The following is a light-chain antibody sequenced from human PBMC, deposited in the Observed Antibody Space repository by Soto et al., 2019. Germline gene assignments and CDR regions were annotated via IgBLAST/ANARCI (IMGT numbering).Light chain of an antibody. CDR3: QRYATYSPT. J-gene: IGKJ1*01. CDR2: DAS. V-gene: IGKV1-5*01. CDR1: QSISSY. Sequence: QSPSSLSASVGDRVTLTCRASQSISSYLNWYQQKPGKAPKLLIYDASTLQSGVPSSFSGSGSGTEFTLTISSLQPDDFATYYCQRYATYSPTFGQGTKVDI.